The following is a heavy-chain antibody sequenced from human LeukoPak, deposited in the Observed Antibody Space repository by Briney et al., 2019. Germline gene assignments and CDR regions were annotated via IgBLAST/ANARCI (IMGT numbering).Heavy chain of an antibody. CDR2: IYSSGST. D-gene: IGHD2-21*02. CDR1: GGSVSSGSYY. CDR3: ARFAYCGGHCWYYFDY. J-gene: IGHJ4*02. Sequence: PSETLSLTCTVSGGSVSSGSYYWSWLRQPPGKGMEWIGYIYSSGSTNYNPSLKSRITISVDTSKNQFSLKLSSVTAADTAVYYCARFAYCGGHCWYYFDYWGQGSLVTVSS. V-gene: IGHV4-61*01.